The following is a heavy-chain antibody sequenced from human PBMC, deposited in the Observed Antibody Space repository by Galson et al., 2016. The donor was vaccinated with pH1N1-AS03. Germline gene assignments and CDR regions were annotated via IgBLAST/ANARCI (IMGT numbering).Heavy chain of an antibody. Sequence: SVKVSCKASGYTFNTYDMNWVRQAPGQGLEWMGWINTNTGNPTYAQGFTGRFVFSLDTSVSTAYLHISSLKAEDTAVYYCARDKSESFQDAFDIWGQGTMVTVSS. V-gene: IGHV7-4-1*02. CDR1: GYTFNTYD. CDR2: INTNTGNP. CDR3: ARDKSESFQDAFDI. J-gene: IGHJ3*02.